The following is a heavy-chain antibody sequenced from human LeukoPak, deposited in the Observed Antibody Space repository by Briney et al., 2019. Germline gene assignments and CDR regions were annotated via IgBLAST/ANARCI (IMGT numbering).Heavy chain of an antibody. CDR3: ARGWDCSGGSCLLDY. CDR2: ISAYNGNT. CDR1: GYTFTSYG. J-gene: IGHJ4*02. V-gene: IGHV1-18*01. Sequence: ASVKVSCKASGYTFTSYGISWVRQAPGQGLEWMGWISAYNGNTNYAQKLQGRVTMTTDTSTSTAYMELRSLRSDDTAVYYRARGWDCSGGSCLLDYWGQGTLVTVSS. D-gene: IGHD2-15*01.